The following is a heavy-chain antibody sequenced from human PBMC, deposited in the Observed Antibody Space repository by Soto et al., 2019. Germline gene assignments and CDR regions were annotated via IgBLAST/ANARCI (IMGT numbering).Heavy chain of an antibody. V-gene: IGHV4-59*01. CDR3: ARDRGGVGARVAFDV. J-gene: IGHJ3*01. CDR2: IYYAGNI. CDR1: GDSISNYY. D-gene: IGHD1-26*01. Sequence: SETLSLTCTVSGDSISNYYWSWIRQPPGRGLEWIGNIYYAGNIKYNPSLKGRVTMSVDTSKNQFSLNLGSMTAADTAVYYCARDRGGVGARVAFDVWGQGTMVTVSS.